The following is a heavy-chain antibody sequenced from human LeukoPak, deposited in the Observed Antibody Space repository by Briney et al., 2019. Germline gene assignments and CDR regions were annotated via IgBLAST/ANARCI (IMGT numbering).Heavy chain of an antibody. CDR1: GFTFSSYS. CDR3: GSDPNGDYVGALGY. D-gene: IGHD4-17*01. V-gene: IGHV3-23*01. CDR2: VTSRGVGT. J-gene: IGHJ4*01. Sequence: PGRSLRLSCTDSGFTFSSYSLAWVRQAPGNGLEWVAAVTSRGVGTHYADSVKGRFTISRDNSKNTIYLQMNSLRAEDTAIYYCGSDPNGDYVGALGYWGRGTLVTVSS.